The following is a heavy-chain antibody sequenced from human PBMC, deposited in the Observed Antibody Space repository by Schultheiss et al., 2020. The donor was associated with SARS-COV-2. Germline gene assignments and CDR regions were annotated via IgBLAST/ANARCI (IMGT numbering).Heavy chain of an antibody. Sequence: SETLSLTCTVSGGSISSGDYYWSWIRQPPGKGLEWIGEIGEINHGGTTNYNPSFKSRVTISADTSKNQFSLKLRSVTPADTAVYFCARDGYSYGTFGYWGQGTLVTVSS. J-gene: IGHJ4*02. CDR2: IGEINHGGTT. CDR3: ARDGYSYGTFGY. V-gene: IGHV4-61*08. D-gene: IGHD5-18*01. CDR1: GGSISSGDYY.